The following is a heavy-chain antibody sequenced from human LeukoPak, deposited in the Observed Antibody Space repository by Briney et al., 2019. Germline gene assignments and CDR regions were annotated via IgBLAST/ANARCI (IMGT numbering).Heavy chain of an antibody. V-gene: IGHV3-30*18. Sequence: GRSLRLSCAASGFTFNTYGMHWVRQAPGKGLEWVAAIAYDGSSKYYADSVKGRFTISGDNSKTTLYLGMNSLRPEDSAVYYCAKNEQWLAPPDYWGQGTLVTVSS. CDR3: AKNEQWLAPPDY. CDR2: IAYDGSSK. CDR1: GFTFNTYG. J-gene: IGHJ4*02. D-gene: IGHD6-19*01.